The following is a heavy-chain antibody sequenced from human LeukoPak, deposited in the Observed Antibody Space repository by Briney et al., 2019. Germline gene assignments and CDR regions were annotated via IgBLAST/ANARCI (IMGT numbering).Heavy chain of an antibody. D-gene: IGHD3-10*01. CDR3: ARDHLFTMVRGLIIEYAFDI. CDR2: ISSSGSTI. CDR1: GFIFSSYS. J-gene: IGHJ3*02. V-gene: IGHV3-48*02. Sequence: AGGSLRLSCAASGFIFSSYSMNWVRQAPGKGLEWVSYISSSGSTIYYADSVKGRFTISRDNAKNSLDLQMNSLRDEDTAVYYCARDHLFTMVRGLIIEYAFDIWGQGTMVTVSS.